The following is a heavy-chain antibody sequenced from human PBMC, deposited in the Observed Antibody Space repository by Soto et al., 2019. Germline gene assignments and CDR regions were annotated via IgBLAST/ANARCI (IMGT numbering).Heavy chain of an antibody. CDR1: GGSISSGGYY. CDR3: ARYLSSIAASFDY. CDR2: IYYSGST. Sequence: SETLSLTCTVSGGSISSGGYYWSWIRQHPGKGLEWIGYIYYSGSTYYNPSLKSRVTISVDTSKNQFSLKLSSVTAADTAVYYCARYLSSIAASFDYWGQGTLVTVSS. D-gene: IGHD6-6*01. J-gene: IGHJ4*02. V-gene: IGHV4-31*03.